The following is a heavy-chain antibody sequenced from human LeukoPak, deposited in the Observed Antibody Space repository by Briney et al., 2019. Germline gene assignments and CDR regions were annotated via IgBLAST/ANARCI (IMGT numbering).Heavy chain of an antibody. D-gene: IGHD2-21*02. V-gene: IGHV1-2*02. CDR3: ARVLIPTLVTSNFDY. CDR2: INTNNGAT. J-gene: IGHJ4*02. CDR1: GYTFTDYH. Sequence: GASVKVPCRASGYTFTDYHLYWVRQAPGQGLEWMGWINTNNGATHYAQKFQGRVTLTRDTSISTAYMDLSRLTSDDTAVYYCARVLIPTLVTSNFDYWGQGTLVTVSS.